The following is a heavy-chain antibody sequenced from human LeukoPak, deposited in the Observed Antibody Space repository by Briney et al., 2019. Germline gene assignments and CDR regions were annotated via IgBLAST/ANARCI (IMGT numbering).Heavy chain of an antibody. Sequence: ASVKVPCKASGYTFTSYDINWVRQATGQGLEWMGWMNPNSGNTGYAQKFQGRVTITRNTSISTAYMELSSLRSEDTAVYYCARGSPGWIQLWTDYYYYYMDVWGKGTTVTVSS. D-gene: IGHD5-18*01. CDR1: GYTFTSYD. CDR2: MNPNSGNT. V-gene: IGHV1-8*03. J-gene: IGHJ6*03. CDR3: ARGSPGWIQLWTDYYYYYMDV.